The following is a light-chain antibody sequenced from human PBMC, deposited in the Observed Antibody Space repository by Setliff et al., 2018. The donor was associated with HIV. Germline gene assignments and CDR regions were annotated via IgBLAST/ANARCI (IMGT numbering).Light chain of an antibody. CDR1: QSLLHSSNKKNS. Sequence: DIVLTQSPDSLAVSLGERATIKCKSSQSLLHSSNKKNSLSWYQQKPGQPPKLLIYWASTRKSGVPERFSGGGSGTDFTLTISSLQAEDVAVYYCQQYYSTVLTFGGGTKVDIK. CDR2: WAS. CDR3: QQYYSTVLT. J-gene: IGKJ4*01. V-gene: IGKV4-1*01.